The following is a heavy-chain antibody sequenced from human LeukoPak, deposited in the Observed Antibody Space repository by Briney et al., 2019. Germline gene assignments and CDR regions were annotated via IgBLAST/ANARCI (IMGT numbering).Heavy chain of an antibody. CDR2: ISYDGSNK. CDR3: ARDAGSYFDY. V-gene: IGHV3-30*04. CDR1: GFTFSSYA. D-gene: IGHD3-10*01. J-gene: IGHJ4*02. Sequence: GRSLRLSCAASGFTFSSYAMHWVRQAPGKGLEWVAVISYDGSNKYYADSVKGRFTISRDNSRNTLYLQMNSLRAEDTAVYYCARDAGSYFDYWGQGTLVTVSS.